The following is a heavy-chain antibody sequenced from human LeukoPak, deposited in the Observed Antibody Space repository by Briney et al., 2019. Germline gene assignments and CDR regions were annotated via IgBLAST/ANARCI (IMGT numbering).Heavy chain of an antibody. J-gene: IGHJ4*02. CDR1: GFTFSSHA. Sequence: GGSLRLSCVASGFTFSSHAMSWVRQAPGKGLEWVSLISIIGASTYYVDSVKGRFTVSRDNSKNTLYLQMNSLRADDTAVYYCAKATSSGWDPLDYWGQGTLVTVSS. D-gene: IGHD6-19*01. CDR2: ISIIGAST. CDR3: AKATSSGWDPLDY. V-gene: IGHV3-23*01.